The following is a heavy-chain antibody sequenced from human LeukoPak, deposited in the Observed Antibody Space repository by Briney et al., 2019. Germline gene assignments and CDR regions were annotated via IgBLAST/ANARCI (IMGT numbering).Heavy chain of an antibody. Sequence: SQTLSLTCAVSGDTIYSNSCAWNWIRQSPAIGLEWLVRTCYRSKWYNDYAVSVKSRITINPDTSKNQFSLQLNTVTPEDTAVYYCARDWKNRVAEDFDLWGRGTLVTVSS. CDR3: ARDWKNRVAEDFDL. CDR2: TCYRSKWYN. CDR1: GDTIYSNSCA. D-gene: IGHD6-19*01. J-gene: IGHJ2*01. V-gene: IGHV6-1*01.